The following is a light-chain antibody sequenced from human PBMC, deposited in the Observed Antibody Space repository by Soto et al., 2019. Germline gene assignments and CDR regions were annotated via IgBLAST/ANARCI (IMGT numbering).Light chain of an antibody. CDR1: QSVSSH. V-gene: IGKV3-15*01. J-gene: IGKJ5*01. CDR2: GAS. Sequence: IVMTQAPATLSVSPGEKPPLSSRASQSVSSHLAWYQQKPGQAPRLLIYGASTRATGIPARFSGSGSGTEFTLTISSLQSEDFAVYYCQQYNNWPRSTFGQGTRLEIK. CDR3: QQYNNWPRST.